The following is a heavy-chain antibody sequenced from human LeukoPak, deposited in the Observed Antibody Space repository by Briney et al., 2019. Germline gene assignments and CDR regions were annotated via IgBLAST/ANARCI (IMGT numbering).Heavy chain of an antibody. Sequence: SETLSLTCSVSGGSISSYYWSWIRQSPGKGLEWIGYIHYIGSTNYNPSLKSRVTISEDASKNQFSLKLRSVTAADTAVYYCARTTGSYYYYYMDVWGKGTTVTVSS. D-gene: IGHD1-1*01. J-gene: IGHJ6*03. CDR1: GGSISSYY. CDR2: IHYIGST. V-gene: IGHV4-59*01. CDR3: ARTTGSYYYYYMDV.